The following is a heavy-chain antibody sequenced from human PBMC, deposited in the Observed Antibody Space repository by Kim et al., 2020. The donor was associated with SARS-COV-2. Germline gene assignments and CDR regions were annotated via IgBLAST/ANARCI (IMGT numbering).Heavy chain of an antibody. J-gene: IGHJ5*02. CDR2: IKQDGDEK. V-gene: IGHV3-7*01. CDR1: GFTFSGYW. Sequence: GGSLRLSCAASGFTFSGYWMSWVRQAPGKGLEWVANIKQDGDEKCYVDSVKGRFTISRDNAKNSLYLQMNSLRAEDTAVYYCARKLYYYDSCDFGWFDPWGQGTLVTVSS. D-gene: IGHD3-22*01. CDR3: ARKLYYYDSCDFGWFDP.